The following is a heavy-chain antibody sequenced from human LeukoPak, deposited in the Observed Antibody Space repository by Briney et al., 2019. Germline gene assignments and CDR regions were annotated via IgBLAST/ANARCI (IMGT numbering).Heavy chain of an antibody. CDR1: GGSLSGYY. V-gene: IGHV4-34*01. J-gene: IGHJ4*02. Sequence: SETLSLTCAVYGGSLSGYYWSWIRQPPGKGLEWIGEINDSGGTKYIPSLRSRVTISADTSKNQFSLKVNPVTAADTAVYYCARGGLNSNFFDSWGQGTLVTVSS. CDR2: INDSGGT. CDR3: ARGGLNSNFFDS. D-gene: IGHD4-11*01.